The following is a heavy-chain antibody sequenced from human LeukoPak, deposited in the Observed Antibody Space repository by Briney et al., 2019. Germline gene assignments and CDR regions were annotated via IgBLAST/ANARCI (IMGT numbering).Heavy chain of an antibody. CDR2: IYYSGST. D-gene: IGHD3-22*01. J-gene: IGHJ4*02. CDR3: ARQTYYSSGYFDY. Sequence: PSETLSLTCTVSGGSISSGSDYWGWIRQPPGKGLEWIGSIYYSGSTYYNPSLKSRVTISVDTSKKQFSLKLSSVTAADTAVYYCARQTYYSSGYFDYRGQGTPVTVSS. CDR1: GGSISSGSDY. V-gene: IGHV4-39*01.